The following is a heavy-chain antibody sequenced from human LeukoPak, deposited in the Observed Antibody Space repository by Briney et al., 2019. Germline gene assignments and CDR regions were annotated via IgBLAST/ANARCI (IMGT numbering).Heavy chain of an antibody. Sequence: SETLSLTCSVSGASIGSGDYYWNWIRQPPGTGLEWIGYISYSGSTYHNPSLNSRVTISVDTSKNQFSLKLSSVTAADTAVYYCARDKGGGSTWYFDLWGRGTLVTVSS. CDR2: ISYSGST. J-gene: IGHJ2*01. CDR1: GASIGSGDYY. D-gene: IGHD2-15*01. CDR3: ARDKGGGSTWYFDL. V-gene: IGHV4-30-4*08.